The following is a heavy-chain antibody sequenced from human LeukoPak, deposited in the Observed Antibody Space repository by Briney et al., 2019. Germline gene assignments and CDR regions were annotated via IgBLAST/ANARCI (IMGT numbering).Heavy chain of an antibody. CDR2: IKQDGTVQ. D-gene: IGHD2-21*02. CDR3: ARDYTATGAMDV. J-gene: IGHJ6*02. Sequence: GGSLRLSCAASGFALSVYWMNWVRQAPGKGLQWLANIKQDGTVQHYVDSVKGRFTISRDNAKNSLFLQMNSLRAEDTALYYCARDYTATGAMDVWGQGTTVTVS. CDR1: GFALSVYW. V-gene: IGHV3-7*01.